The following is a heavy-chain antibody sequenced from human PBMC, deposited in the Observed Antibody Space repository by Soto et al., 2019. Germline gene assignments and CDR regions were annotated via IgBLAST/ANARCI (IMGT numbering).Heavy chain of an antibody. Sequence: SGPTLVNPTQTLTLTCTFSGFSLSTSGVGVGWIRQPPGKALEWLAIIYWDDDKRYSLSLKGRLTITKDTCKNQVVLTMTNMAPVHTATYFCAHGSLGLYAFDIWGQGTMVTVSS. CDR3: AHGSLGLYAFDI. CDR1: GFSLSTSGVG. CDR2: IYWDDDK. V-gene: IGHV2-5*02. J-gene: IGHJ3*02. D-gene: IGHD3-16*01.